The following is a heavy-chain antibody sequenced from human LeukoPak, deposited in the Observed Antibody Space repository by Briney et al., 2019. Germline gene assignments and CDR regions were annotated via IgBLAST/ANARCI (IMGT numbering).Heavy chain of an antibody. V-gene: IGHV3-21*04. J-gene: IGHJ6*02. Sequence: SGGSLRLSCAASGFTFSSYSMNWVRQAPGKGLEWVSSISSSSSYIYYADSVKGRFTISRDNSKNTLYLQMNSLRAEDTAVYYCARENNFGSGMDVWGQGTTVTVSS. D-gene: IGHD3-10*01. CDR3: ARENNFGSGMDV. CDR2: ISSSSSYI. CDR1: GFTFSSYS.